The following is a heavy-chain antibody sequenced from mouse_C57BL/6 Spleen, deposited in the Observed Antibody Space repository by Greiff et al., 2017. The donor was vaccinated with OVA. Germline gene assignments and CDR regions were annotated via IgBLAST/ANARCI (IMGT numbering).Heavy chain of an antibody. CDR2: ISSGSSTI. V-gene: IGHV5-17*01. CDR3: ARGGDGVFDY. D-gene: IGHD1-1*01. CDR1: GFTFSDYG. Sequence: EVMLVESGGGLVKPGGSLKLSCAASGFTFSDYGMHWVRQAPEKGLEWVAYISSGSSTIYYADKVKGRFTISRDNAKNTLFLQLTSLGVEDAARYYGARGGDGVFDYWGQGTTLTVSS. J-gene: IGHJ2*01.